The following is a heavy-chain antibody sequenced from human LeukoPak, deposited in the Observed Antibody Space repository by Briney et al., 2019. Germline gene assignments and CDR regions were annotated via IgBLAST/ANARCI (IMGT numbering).Heavy chain of an antibody. CDR3: TTDGYSGYDSLAPY. Sequence: PGGSLRLSCAASGFTFSNTWMGWVRQAPGKGLEWVGRIKSKTDGGTTDYAAPVKGRFTISRDDSKSTLYLQMNSLKTEDTAVYYCTTDGYSGYDSLAPYWGQGTLVTVSS. CDR2: IKSKTDGGTT. J-gene: IGHJ4*02. CDR1: GFTFSNTW. V-gene: IGHV3-15*01. D-gene: IGHD5-12*01.